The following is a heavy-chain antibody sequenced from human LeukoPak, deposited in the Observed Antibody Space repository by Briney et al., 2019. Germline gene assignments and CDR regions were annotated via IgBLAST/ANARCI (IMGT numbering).Heavy chain of an antibody. J-gene: IGHJ4*02. CDR1: GFTFSNTW. D-gene: IGHD1-26*01. V-gene: IGHV3-7*01. Sequence: GGSLRLSCAASGFTFSNTWMAWVRQAPGKGLEWVANINQDASTKHYVDSVKGRFTISRDNAKNSLYLQMNSLRAEDTAVYYCARDQSGSLDYWGQGTLVTFSS. CDR3: ARDQSGSLDY. CDR2: INQDASTK.